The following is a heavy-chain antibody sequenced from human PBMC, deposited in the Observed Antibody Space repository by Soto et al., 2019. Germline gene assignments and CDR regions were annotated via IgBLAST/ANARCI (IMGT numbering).Heavy chain of an antibody. J-gene: IGHJ6*02. V-gene: IGHV3-30-3*01. CDR2: ISYDGSNK. D-gene: IGHD3-10*01. CDR3: ARARWLHYYYGMDV. Sequence: PGGSLRLSCAASGFTFSSYAMHWVRQAPGKGLEWVAVISYDGSNKYYADSVKGRFTISRDNSKNTLYLQMNSLRAEDTAVYYCARARWLHYYYGMDVWGQGTTVTVS. CDR1: GFTFSSYA.